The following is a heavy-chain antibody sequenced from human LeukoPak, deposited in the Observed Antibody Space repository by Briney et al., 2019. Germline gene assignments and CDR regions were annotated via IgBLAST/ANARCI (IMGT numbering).Heavy chain of an antibody. V-gene: IGHV3-7*01. CDR2: IKQDGSAK. J-gene: IGHJ4*02. D-gene: IGHD2-2*01. CDR3: ARDLIVVVPAARWDHFDY. Sequence: GGSLRLSCAASGFTFSSYWMDWVRQAPGKGLEWVASIKQDGSAKHYVDSVKGRFTISRDNAKNSLYLQMNSLRAEDTAVYYCARDLIVVVPAARWDHFDYWGQGTLVTVSS. CDR1: GFTFSSYW.